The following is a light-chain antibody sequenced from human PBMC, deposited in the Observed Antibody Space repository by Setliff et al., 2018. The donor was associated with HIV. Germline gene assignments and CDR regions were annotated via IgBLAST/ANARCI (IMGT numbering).Light chain of an antibody. CDR2: DND. V-gene: IGLV1-51*01. Sequence: QSALTQPPSVSAAPGQKVTISCSGTLSNIRTTYVSWYKQLPGRAPKLLLYDNDKRPSDTPDRFSGSKYGTSAILDITALQTGDEADYYCGTWDTGLSNFVFGSGTKVTVL. CDR1: LSNIRTTY. CDR3: GTWDTGLSNFV. J-gene: IGLJ1*01.